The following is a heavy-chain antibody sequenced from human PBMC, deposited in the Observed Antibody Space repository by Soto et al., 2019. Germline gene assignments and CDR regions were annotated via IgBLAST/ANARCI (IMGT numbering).Heavy chain of an antibody. D-gene: IGHD1-1*01. Sequence: GGSLRISCAASGFTFSNYAMTWVRQAPGKGLEWVSCISGGSTYYADSVKGRFTISRDDSKSALYLQMNSLRAEDTAVYYCAKAGTTVYWGQGTLVTVSS. J-gene: IGHJ4*02. CDR2: ISGGST. CDR1: GFTFSNYA. V-gene: IGHV3-23*01. CDR3: AKAGTTVY.